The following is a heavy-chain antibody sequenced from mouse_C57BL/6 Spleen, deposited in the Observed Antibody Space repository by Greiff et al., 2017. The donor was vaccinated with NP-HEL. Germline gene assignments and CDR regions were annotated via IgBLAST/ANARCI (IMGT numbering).Heavy chain of an antibody. Sequence: VQLQQPGAELVMPGASVKLSCKASGYTFTSYWMHWVKQRPGQGLEWIGEIDPSDSYTNYNQKFKGKSTLTVDKSSSTAYMQLSSLTSEDSAVYYCARSKLTGFDYRGQGTTLTVSS. CDR1: GYTFTSYW. V-gene: IGHV1-69*01. CDR2: IDPSDSYT. J-gene: IGHJ2*01. CDR3: ARSKLTGFDY. D-gene: IGHD4-1*01.